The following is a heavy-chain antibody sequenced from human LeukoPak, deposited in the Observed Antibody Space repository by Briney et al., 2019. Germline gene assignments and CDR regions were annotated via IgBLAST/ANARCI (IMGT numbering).Heavy chain of an antibody. D-gene: IGHD6-19*01. Sequence: SETLSLTCAVYGGSFSGYYWSWIRQPPGKGLEWIGEINHSGSTNYNPSLKSRVTISLDTSKNQFSLKLSSVTAADTAVYYCARDRRIAVAGLVYYCYYYMDVWGKGTTVTISS. CDR1: GGSFSGYY. CDR3: ARDRRIAVAGLVYYCYYYMDV. CDR2: INHSGST. J-gene: IGHJ6*03. V-gene: IGHV4-34*01.